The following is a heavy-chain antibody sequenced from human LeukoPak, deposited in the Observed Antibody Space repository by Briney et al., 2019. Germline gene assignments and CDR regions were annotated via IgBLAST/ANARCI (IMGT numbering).Heavy chain of an antibody. CDR1: GFTFSTYW. Sequence: GGSLRLSCAASGFTFSTYWTHSVRQAPGKGLVWVSRVRPEGTTTAYADSVKGRFTISRDNAKNTLFLQMNSLSAEDTAVYYCARDLDWILFDYWGQGTLVTVSS. CDR2: VRPEGTTT. D-gene: IGHD3-9*01. J-gene: IGHJ4*02. V-gene: IGHV3-74*03. CDR3: ARDLDWILFDY.